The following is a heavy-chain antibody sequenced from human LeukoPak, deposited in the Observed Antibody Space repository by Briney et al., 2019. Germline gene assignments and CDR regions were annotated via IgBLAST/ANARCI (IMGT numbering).Heavy chain of an antibody. V-gene: IGHV3-13*04. D-gene: IGHD3-10*01. Sequence: PGGSLRLSCAASGFIFSNYDIHWVRQPTGKGLEWVSAIANVGNTFYSGSVKGRFTISRENAKNSLYLQMSSLRPEDTALYYCAKDDYGSEFYGMDVWGQGTTVTVSS. CDR3: AKDDYGSEFYGMDV. CDR2: IANVGNT. CDR1: GFIFSNYD. J-gene: IGHJ6*02.